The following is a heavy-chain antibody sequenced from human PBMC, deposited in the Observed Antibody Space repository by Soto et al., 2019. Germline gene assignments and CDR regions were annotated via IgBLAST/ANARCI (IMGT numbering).Heavy chain of an antibody. Sequence: QLQLQESGSGLVKPSQTLSLTCAVSGGSISSGGYSWSWIRQPPGKGLEWIGYIYHSGSTYYNPSLKSRVTISVDMSKNQFSLKLSSVTASDTAVYYCARKTAAADANWYFDLWGRGTLVTVSS. CDR2: IYHSGST. CDR1: GGSISSGGYS. V-gene: IGHV4-30-2*01. D-gene: IGHD6-13*01. CDR3: ARKTAAADANWYFDL. J-gene: IGHJ2*01.